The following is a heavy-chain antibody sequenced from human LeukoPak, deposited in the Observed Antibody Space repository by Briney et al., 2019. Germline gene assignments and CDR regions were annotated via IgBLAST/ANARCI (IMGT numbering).Heavy chain of an antibody. CDR1: GGTFSSYA. Sequence: ASVKVSCKVSGGTFSSYAISWVRQAPGQGLEWMGRIIPIFGTANYAQKFQGRVTITTDESTSTVYMELSSLRSEDTAVYYCAKCIDTRGPVSFDYWGQGTLVTVSS. CDR3: AKCIDTRGPVSFDY. D-gene: IGHD2-2*01. CDR2: IIPIFGTA. V-gene: IGHV1-69*05. J-gene: IGHJ4*02.